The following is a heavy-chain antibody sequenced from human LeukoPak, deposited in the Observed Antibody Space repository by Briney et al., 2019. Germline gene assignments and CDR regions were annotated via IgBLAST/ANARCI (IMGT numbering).Heavy chain of an antibody. Sequence: ASVKVSCKVSGYTLTELSMHWVRQAPGKGLEWMGGFDPEDGETIYAQKFQGRVTMTEDTSTDTAYMELSSLRSEDTAVYYCATDRFLIGDGYNSGRYSGDYWGQGTLVTVSS. CDR2: FDPEDGET. V-gene: IGHV1-24*01. CDR1: GYTLTELS. D-gene: IGHD5-12*01. J-gene: IGHJ4*02. CDR3: ATDRFLIGDGYNSGRYSGDY.